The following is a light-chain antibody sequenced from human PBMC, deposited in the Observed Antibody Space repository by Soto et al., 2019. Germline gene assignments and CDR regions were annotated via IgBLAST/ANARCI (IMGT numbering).Light chain of an antibody. J-gene: IGKJ1*01. CDR1: QSVSSSY. CDR3: QQYGSSPPT. V-gene: IGKV3-20*01. Sequence: EIVLTQSPGTLSLSPGERATLSCRASQSVSSSYVDWYQQKPAQAPRLLIYEASIRANVIPDRFSGSGSGTDFPLTISRLEPEDFAVYHCQQYGSSPPTFGQGTKVEIK. CDR2: EAS.